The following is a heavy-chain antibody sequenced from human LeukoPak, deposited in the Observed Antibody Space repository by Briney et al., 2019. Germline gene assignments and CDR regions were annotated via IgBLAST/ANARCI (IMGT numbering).Heavy chain of an antibody. CDR2: ISAYNGNT. J-gene: IGHJ4*02. CDR3: ARERRVRYYFDY. Sequence: ASVKVSCKASGYTFTSYGISWVRQARGQGLEWMGWISAYNGNTNYAQKFQGRVTITADKSTSTAYMELSSLRSEDTAVYYCARERRVRYYFDYWGQGTLVTVSS. V-gene: IGHV1-18*01. CDR1: GYTFTSYG.